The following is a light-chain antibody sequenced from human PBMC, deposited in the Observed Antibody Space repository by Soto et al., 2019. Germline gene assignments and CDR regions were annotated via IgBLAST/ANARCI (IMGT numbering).Light chain of an antibody. CDR2: EVY. CDR1: SSDIGAYDY. Sequence: SVLAQPPSASGSPGQSVTISCTGTSSDIGAYDYVSWYQQHPDKAPKLIIYEVYKRPSGVPDRFSGSKSGNTASLTVSGLQADDEADFYCSSYAGGNNLIFGGGTKLTVL. V-gene: IGLV2-8*01. CDR3: SSYAGGNNLI. J-gene: IGLJ2*01.